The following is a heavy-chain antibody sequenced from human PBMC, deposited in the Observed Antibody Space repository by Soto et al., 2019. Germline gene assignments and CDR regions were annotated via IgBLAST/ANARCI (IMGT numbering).Heavy chain of an antibody. D-gene: IGHD5-18*01. V-gene: IGHV1-69*01. Sequence: QVQLVQSGAEVKKPGSSVKVSCKASGGTFSRYAISWVRQAPGQGLEWMGGIIPIFGTANYAQKFQGRVTITADESTSTAYMDLSSLRSEDTAVYYCARDGSDSYGALTNYFDYWGQGTLVTVSS. CDR2: IIPIFGTA. CDR1: GGTFSRYA. CDR3: ARDGSDSYGALTNYFDY. J-gene: IGHJ4*02.